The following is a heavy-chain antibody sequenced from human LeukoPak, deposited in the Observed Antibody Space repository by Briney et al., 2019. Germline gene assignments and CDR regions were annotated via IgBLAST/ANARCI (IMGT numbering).Heavy chain of an antibody. Sequence: ASVKVSCKASGYTFTSYGISWVRQPPGQGREWMGWISAYNGNTNYAQKLQGRVTMTTDTYTRTAYMELRSLRSDDTAVYYCASFIGYCSSISCPFEYWGQGALVTVSS. CDR2: ISAYNGNT. V-gene: IGHV1-18*04. D-gene: IGHD2-2*01. CDR1: GYTFTSYG. CDR3: ASFIGYCSSISCPFEY. J-gene: IGHJ4*02.